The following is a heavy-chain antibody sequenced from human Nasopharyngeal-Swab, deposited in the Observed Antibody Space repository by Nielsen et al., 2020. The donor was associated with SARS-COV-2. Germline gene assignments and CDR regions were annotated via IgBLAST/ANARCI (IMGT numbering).Heavy chain of an antibody. D-gene: IGHD3-3*01. Sequence: SLKISCAASGFTFDDYGMHWVRQAPGKGLEWVSGISWAGLTIGYADSVKGRFTISRDNAKNSLYLQMNSLRVEDMAFYYCAKATNARYDFWSGSFDYWGQGTLVTVSS. CDR2: ISWAGLTI. CDR1: GFTFDDYG. CDR3: AKATNARYDFWSGSFDY. J-gene: IGHJ4*02. V-gene: IGHV3-9*03.